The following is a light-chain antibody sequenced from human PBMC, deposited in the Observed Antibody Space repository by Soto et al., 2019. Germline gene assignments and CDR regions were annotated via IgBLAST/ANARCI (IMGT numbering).Light chain of an antibody. CDR1: QSVSTTY. Sequence: EIVLTQSPGTLSLSPGERATLSCRASQSVSTTYLAWYQQRPVQAPRLLIYGASNRATGIPDRFSGSGSGTDLPLTISRLEPEDFAVYYCQQYSSSPWTFGQGTKVEIK. CDR2: GAS. CDR3: QQYSSSPWT. V-gene: IGKV3-20*01. J-gene: IGKJ1*01.